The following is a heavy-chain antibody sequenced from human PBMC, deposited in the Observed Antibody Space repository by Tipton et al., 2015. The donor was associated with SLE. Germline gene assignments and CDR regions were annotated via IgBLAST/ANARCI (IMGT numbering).Heavy chain of an antibody. CDR2: ISAYNDNT. V-gene: IGHV1-18*01. CDR3: ARGGVEFFPYYAMDV. CDR1: GGTFSTYA. J-gene: IGHJ6*02. D-gene: IGHD1-1*01. Sequence: QSGPEVKKPGSSVKVSCQASGGTFSTYAINWVRQAPGQGLEWMGWISAYNDNTNYAQKLQDRVTMTTDTSTTTAYMEVRSLRSDDTAVYYCARGGVEFFPYYAMDVWGQGTAVTVSS.